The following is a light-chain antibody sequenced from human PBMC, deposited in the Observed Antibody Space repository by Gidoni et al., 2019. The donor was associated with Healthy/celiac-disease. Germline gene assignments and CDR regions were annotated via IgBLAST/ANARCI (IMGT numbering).Light chain of an antibody. CDR1: QDISNY. CDR2: DAS. CDR3: QQYDNPLT. Sequence: DIQMTRSPSSLSASVGDRVTITCQASQDISNYLNWYQQKPGKAPKLLIYDASNLETGVPSRFSGRGSGTDFTFTISSLQPEDIATYYCQQYDNPLTFGPGTKVDIK. J-gene: IGKJ3*01. V-gene: IGKV1-33*01.